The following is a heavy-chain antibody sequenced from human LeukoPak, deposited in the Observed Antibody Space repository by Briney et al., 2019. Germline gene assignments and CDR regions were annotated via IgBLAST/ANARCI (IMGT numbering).Heavy chain of an antibody. J-gene: IGHJ4*02. CDR2: LNPSGGST. Sequence: ASVKVSCKASGDTFTSYYMHWVRQAPGQGLEWMGILNPSGGSTNYKQKFQGRVTMTRDMSTSTVYMELSSLRSEDTAVYYCARETVRGVISYWGQGTLVTVSS. CDR1: GDTFTSYY. CDR3: ARETVRGVISY. V-gene: IGHV1-46*01. D-gene: IGHD3-10*01.